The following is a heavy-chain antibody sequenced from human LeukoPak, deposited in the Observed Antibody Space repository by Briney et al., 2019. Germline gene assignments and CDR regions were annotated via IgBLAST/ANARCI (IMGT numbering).Heavy chain of an antibody. CDR1: GFTVSTNY. V-gene: IGHV3-66*01. D-gene: IGHD5-12*01. CDR3: ARYDYGRSGFDY. Sequence: AGGSLRLSCAASGFTVSTNYMTWVRQAPGKGLEWVSVIYSGGTTYYADSVKGRFSISRDSSKNTLYLLMNSLRAEDTAVYYCARYDYGRSGFDYWGQGTLVTVSS. J-gene: IGHJ4*02. CDR2: IYSGGTT.